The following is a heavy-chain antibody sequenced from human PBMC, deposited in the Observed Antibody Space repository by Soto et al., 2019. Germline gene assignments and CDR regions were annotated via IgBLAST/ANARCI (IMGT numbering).Heavy chain of an antibody. CDR3: ASTLGYCSSTSCYQDEDY. CDR1: GGSISSSSYY. D-gene: IGHD2-2*01. CDR2: IYYSGST. J-gene: IGHJ4*02. Sequence: ETLSLTCTVSGGSISSSSYYWGWIRQPPGKGLEWIGSIYYSGSTYYNPSLKSRVTISVDTSKNQFSLKLSSVTAADTAVYYCASTLGYCSSTSCYQDEDYWGQGTLVTVSS. V-gene: IGHV4-39*01.